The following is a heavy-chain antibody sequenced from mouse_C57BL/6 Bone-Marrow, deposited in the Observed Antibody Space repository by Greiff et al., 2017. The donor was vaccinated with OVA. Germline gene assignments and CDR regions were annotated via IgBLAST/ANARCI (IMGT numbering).Heavy chain of an antibody. CDR3: ARRESYDYDVAMDY. V-gene: IGHV1-55*01. D-gene: IGHD2-4*01. J-gene: IGHJ4*01. CDR1: GYTFTSYW. Sequence: QVHVKQPGAELVKPGASVKMSCKASGYTFTSYWITWVKQRPGQGLEWIGDIYPGSGSTNYNEKFKSKATLTVDTSSSTAYMQLSSLTSEDSAVYYCARRESYDYDVAMDYWGQGTSVTVSS. CDR2: IYPGSGST.